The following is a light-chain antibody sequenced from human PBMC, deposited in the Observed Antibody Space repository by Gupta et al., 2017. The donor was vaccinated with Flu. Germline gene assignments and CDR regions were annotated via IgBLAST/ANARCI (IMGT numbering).Light chain of an antibody. V-gene: IGKV3-11*01. CDR3: QQRSNWPRT. CDR1: QSVRSY. Sequence: EFVLTQPPATLSLSPGERATPSCRASQSVRSYLAWYQQKPGQAPRLLIYDASNRATGIPARFSGSGSGTDFTLTISSLEPEDFAVYYCQQRSNWPRTFGQGTKLEIK. CDR2: DAS. J-gene: IGKJ2*01.